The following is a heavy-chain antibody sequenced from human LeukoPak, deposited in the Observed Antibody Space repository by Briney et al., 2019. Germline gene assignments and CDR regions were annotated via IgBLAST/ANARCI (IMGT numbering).Heavy chain of an antibody. V-gene: IGHV3-23*01. Sequence: GGSLRLSCAASEFTFSICAMSWVRQAPGKGLEWVSTISGSGDSTFYADSVKGRFTIFRDNSKNTLYLQMSSLRAEDTAVYYCAKGVTAWYAGSFDYWGQGTLVTVPS. D-gene: IGHD3-10*01. J-gene: IGHJ4*02. CDR2: ISGSGDST. CDR1: EFTFSICA. CDR3: AKGVTAWYAGSFDY.